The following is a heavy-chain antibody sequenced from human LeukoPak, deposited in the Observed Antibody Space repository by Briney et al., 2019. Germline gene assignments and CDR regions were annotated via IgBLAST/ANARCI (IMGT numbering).Heavy chain of an antibody. Sequence: SETLSLTXTVSGGSISSYYWSWIRQPAGKGLEWIGRIYTSGSTNYNPSLKSRVTMSVDTSKNQFSLKLSSVTAADTAVYYCARDYQYYDFWSGYHDDAFDIWGQGTMVTVSS. CDR2: IYTSGST. CDR3: ARDYQYYDFWSGYHDDAFDI. CDR1: GGSISSYY. V-gene: IGHV4-4*07. D-gene: IGHD3-3*01. J-gene: IGHJ3*02.